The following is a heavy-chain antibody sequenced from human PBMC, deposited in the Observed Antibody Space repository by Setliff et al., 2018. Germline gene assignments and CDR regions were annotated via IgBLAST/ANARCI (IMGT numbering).Heavy chain of an antibody. Sequence: ASVKVSCKASGYTFTSYDINWVRQATGQGLEWMGWMNPNSGNTGYAQKFQGRVTMTRDASINTAFMHLSSLKSDDMAVYYCAREPYDYIWGSYRSPYFDHWGQGALVTVSS. V-gene: IGHV1-8*02. CDR2: MNPNSGNT. D-gene: IGHD3-16*02. CDR3: AREPYDYIWGSYRSPYFDH. J-gene: IGHJ4*02. CDR1: GYTFTSYD.